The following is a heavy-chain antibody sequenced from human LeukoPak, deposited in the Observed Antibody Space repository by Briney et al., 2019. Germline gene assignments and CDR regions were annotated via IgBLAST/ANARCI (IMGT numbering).Heavy chain of an antibody. CDR3: ARAKMATGGGTFDY. D-gene: IGHD5-24*01. CDR2: ISSSGVTI. J-gene: IGHJ4*02. CDR1: GFTFSSYE. Sequence: GGSLRLSCAASGFTFSSYEMNWVHQAPGKGLEWVSYISSSGVTIYYADSVKGRFTISRDNAKNSLYLQMNSLRAEDTAVYYCARAKMATGGGTFDYWGQGTLVTVSS. V-gene: IGHV3-48*03.